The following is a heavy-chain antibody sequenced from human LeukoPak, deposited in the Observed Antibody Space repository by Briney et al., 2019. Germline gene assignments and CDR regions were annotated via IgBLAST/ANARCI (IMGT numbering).Heavy chain of an antibody. J-gene: IGHJ5*02. CDR2: INPSGGST. Sequence: ASVKVSCKASGYTFTAYYVHWVRQAPGQGLEWMGIINPSGGSTSYAQKFQGRVTVTRDTSTSTVQMELSSLKSEDTAVYYCARGYDGATMLNYFDPWGQGTLVTVSS. D-gene: IGHD1-7*01. CDR3: ARGYDGATMLNYFDP. CDR1: GYTFTAYY. V-gene: IGHV1-46*01.